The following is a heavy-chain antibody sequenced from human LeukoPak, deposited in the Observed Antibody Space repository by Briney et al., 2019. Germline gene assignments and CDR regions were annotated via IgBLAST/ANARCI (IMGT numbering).Heavy chain of an antibody. CDR2: IYTSGST. CDR3: AREVSGYYDISYYFDY. CDR1: GGSISSYY. V-gene: IGHV4-4*07. J-gene: IGHJ4*02. Sequence: PSQTLSLTCTVSGGSISSYYWSWIRQPAGKGLEWIGRIYTSGSTNYNPSLKSRVTMSVDTSKNQFSLKLSSVTAADTAVYYCAREVSGYYDISYYFDYWGQGTLVTDSS. D-gene: IGHD3-9*01.